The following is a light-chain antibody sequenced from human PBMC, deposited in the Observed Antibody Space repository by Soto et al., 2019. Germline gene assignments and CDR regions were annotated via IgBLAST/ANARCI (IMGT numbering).Light chain of an antibody. J-gene: IGKJ1*01. V-gene: IGKV1-5*03. Sequence: DIQMTQSPSTLSTSVGDRVTITCRASQSISSWLAWYQQKPGKAPKLLIYKASSLESGVPSRFSGSGSETEFTLTISSLQPDDSATYYCQQYNSYWTFGQGTKVDIK. CDR1: QSISSW. CDR3: QQYNSYWT. CDR2: KAS.